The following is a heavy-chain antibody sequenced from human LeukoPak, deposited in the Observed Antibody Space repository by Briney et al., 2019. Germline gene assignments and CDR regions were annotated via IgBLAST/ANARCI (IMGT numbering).Heavy chain of an antibody. CDR2: ISGSSTST. D-gene: IGHD2-15*01. Sequence: GGSLRLSCSASGFTFSTYAMHWVRQAPGKGLEWVSGISGSSTSTYYADSVKGRFTISRDNSKNTLHVQMNSLRAEDTAVYYCAKTIVVVVASGIDYWGREPWSPSPQ. V-gene: IGHV3-23*01. CDR1: GFTFSTYA. J-gene: IGHJ4*02. CDR3: AKTIVVVVASGIDY.